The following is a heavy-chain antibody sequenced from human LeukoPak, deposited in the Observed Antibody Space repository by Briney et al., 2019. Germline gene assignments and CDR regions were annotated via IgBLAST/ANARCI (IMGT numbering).Heavy chain of an antibody. V-gene: IGHV3-7*01. J-gene: IGHJ4*02. CDR3: AREEYSSSWYLLDY. CDR2: INQDGSQK. CDR1: GFTFSSYW. D-gene: IGHD6-13*01. Sequence: GGSLRLSCAASGFTFSSYWLTWVRQAPGKGLEWVANINQDGSQKYYVDSLKGRFTISRDNAKNSLYLQMNSLRAEDTAVYYCAREEYSSSWYLLDYWGQGTLVTVSS.